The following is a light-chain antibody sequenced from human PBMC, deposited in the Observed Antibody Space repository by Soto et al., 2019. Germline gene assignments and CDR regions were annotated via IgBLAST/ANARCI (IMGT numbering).Light chain of an antibody. J-gene: IGLJ1*01. V-gene: IGLV2-14*01. CDR2: DVS. Sequence: QSVLTQPASVSGSPGQSITISCTGTSSDVGGYNSVSWYQQHPGKVPKIMIYDVSIRPSGVPDRFSGSKSDNTASLTISGLQADDEADYYCSSYTSIPALVFGPGTKLTVL. CDR1: SSDVGGYNS. CDR3: SSYTSIPALV.